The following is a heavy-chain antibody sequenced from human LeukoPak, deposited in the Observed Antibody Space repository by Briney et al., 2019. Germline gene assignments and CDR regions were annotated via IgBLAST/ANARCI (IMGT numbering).Heavy chain of an antibody. J-gene: IGHJ4*02. CDR1: GYTFTNYD. CDR2: MNPNSGHT. V-gene: IGHV1-8*01. CDR3: VRYPRTHYYFDC. Sequence: GASVKVSCEASGYTFTNYDIYWVRQATGQGPEWMGWMNPNSGHTGYAQKFQGRVTMTRNTSISTAYMELSSLSSEDTAVYYCVRYPRTHYYFDCWGQGTLVTVSS. D-gene: IGHD1-14*01.